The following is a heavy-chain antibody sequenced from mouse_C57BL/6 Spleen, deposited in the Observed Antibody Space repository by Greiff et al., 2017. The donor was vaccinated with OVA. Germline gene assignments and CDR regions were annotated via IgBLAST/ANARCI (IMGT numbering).Heavy chain of an antibody. CDR1: GFSLTSYG. V-gene: IGHV2-2*01. CDR3: ARGRYYCNY. Sequence: VQLQESGPGLVQPSQSLSITCTVSGFSLTSYGVHWVRQSPGTGLEWLGVIWRGGSTDYNAAFISRLSISKDNSKSQVFFKMNRLQTDNTAIYCCARGRYYCNYWGQGTTLTVSS. J-gene: IGHJ2*01. CDR2: IWRGGST.